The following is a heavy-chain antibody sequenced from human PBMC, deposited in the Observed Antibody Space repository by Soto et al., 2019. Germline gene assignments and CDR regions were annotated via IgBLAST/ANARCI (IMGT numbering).Heavy chain of an antibody. V-gene: IGHV4-34*01. CDR2: IGHSGFT. CDR1: GGSFSGYY. J-gene: IGHJ5*02. CDR3: ARGRGTDFGWFDP. Sequence: QVQLQQWGAGLLKPSETLSLTCGVYGGSFSGYYCSWIRQPPGKGLEWIGEIGHSGFTNYNPSLKSGVTMSVDTSGSHLSLKLRSVTAADTAVYYCARGRGTDFGWFDPWGHGTLVTVSS. D-gene: IGHD1-1*01.